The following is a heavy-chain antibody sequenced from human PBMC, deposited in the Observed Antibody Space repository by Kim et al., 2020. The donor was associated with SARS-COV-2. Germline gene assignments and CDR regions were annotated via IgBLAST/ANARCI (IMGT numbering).Heavy chain of an antibody. CDR1: GYTFTDYY. CDR3: ARDRVVANAEYFQY. Sequence: ASVKVSCKASGYTFTDYYILWVRQAPGQGLEWMGWINPNSGDTNYAQKFQGRVTMTRDTSISTAYMDLSRLTSDDTAVYYCARDRVVANAEYFQYWGQGTLVTVSS. J-gene: IGHJ1*01. CDR2: INPNSGDT. V-gene: IGHV1-2*02. D-gene: IGHD3-3*01.